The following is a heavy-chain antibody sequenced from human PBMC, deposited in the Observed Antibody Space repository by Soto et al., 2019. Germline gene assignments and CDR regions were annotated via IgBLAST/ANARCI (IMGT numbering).Heavy chain of an antibody. V-gene: IGHV4-39*01. Sequence: QLQLQESGPGLVKPSETLSLTCTVSGGSISSSSYYWGWIRQPPGKGLEWIGSIYYTGSTYYNPSLKGRVTISVDTSKNQFSLKLSSVTAADTAVYYCAAYYGSGLGNWFDPWGQGTLVTVSS. CDR1: GGSISSSSYY. CDR3: AAYYGSGLGNWFDP. J-gene: IGHJ5*02. D-gene: IGHD3-10*01. CDR2: IYYTGST.